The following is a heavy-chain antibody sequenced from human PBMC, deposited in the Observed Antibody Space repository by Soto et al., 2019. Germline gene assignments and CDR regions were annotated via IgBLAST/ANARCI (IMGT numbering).Heavy chain of an antibody. CDR3: ASILSRMAFDI. Sequence: ASVKVSCKASGYTFTSYYMHWVRQAPGQGLEWMGIINPSGGSTSYAQKFQGRVTMTRDTSTSTVYMELSSLRSEATAVYYCASILSRMAFDIWGQGTMVTVSS. D-gene: IGHD2-21*01. CDR2: INPSGGST. J-gene: IGHJ3*02. CDR1: GYTFTSYY. V-gene: IGHV1-46*03.